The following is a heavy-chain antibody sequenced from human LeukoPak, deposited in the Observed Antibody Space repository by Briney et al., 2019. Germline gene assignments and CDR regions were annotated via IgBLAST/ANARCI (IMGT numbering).Heavy chain of an antibody. CDR1: GFTFSSYS. CDR2: ISSSSSYI. Sequence: PGGSLRLSCAASGFTFSSYSMNWVRQAPGKGLEWVSSISSSSSYIYYADSVKGRFTISRDNAKNSLYLQMNSLRAEDTALYYCAKDQGYYYYMDVWGKGTTVTVSS. CDR3: AKDQGYYYYMDV. V-gene: IGHV3-21*04. J-gene: IGHJ6*03.